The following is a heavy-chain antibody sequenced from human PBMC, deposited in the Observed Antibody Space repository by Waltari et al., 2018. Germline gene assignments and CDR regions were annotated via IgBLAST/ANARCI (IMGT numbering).Heavy chain of an antibody. CDR2: IYYSGST. D-gene: IGHD3-10*01. J-gene: IGHJ4*02. CDR1: GGSISSYY. V-gene: IGHV4-59*01. CDR3: ARGAKWFGELVAYFDY. Sequence: QVQLQESGPGLVKPSETLSLTCTVSGGSISSYYWSWIRQPPGKGLEWIGYIYYSGSTNYNPSLRSRVTISVDTSKNQFSLKLSSVTAADTAVYYCARGAKWFGELVAYFDYWGQGTLVTVSS.